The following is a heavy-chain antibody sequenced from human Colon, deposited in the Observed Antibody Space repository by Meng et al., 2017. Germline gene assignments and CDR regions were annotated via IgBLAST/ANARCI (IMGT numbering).Heavy chain of an antibody. V-gene: IGHV7-4-1*02. CDR2: INTNTQEP. Sequence: VEVVQSGCELRKPGASVKVSCKASGYSFTTFGINWVRQAPGQGLEWLGWINTNTQEPTYAQGFTGRYAFSLDTSVSTAYLQISSLESEDTAVYYCARKASGYSYSTNWGQGTLVTVSS. CDR3: ARKASGYSYSTN. CDR1: GYSFTTFG. J-gene: IGHJ4*02. D-gene: IGHD3-22*01.